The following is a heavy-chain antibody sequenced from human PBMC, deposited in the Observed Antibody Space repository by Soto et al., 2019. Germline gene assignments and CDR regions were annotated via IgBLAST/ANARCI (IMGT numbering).Heavy chain of an antibody. CDR2: IYKSATT. CDR3: ARGRYCLTGRCFPNWFDS. J-gene: IGHJ5*01. CDR1: GDSISNLDYF. Sequence: SETLSLTCSVSGDSISNLDYFWAWIRQPPGQALEYIGYIYKSATTYYNPSFESRVAISVDTSKSQFSLNVTSVTAADTAVYFCARGRYCLTGRCFPNWFDSWGQGTMVTVSS. V-gene: IGHV4-30-4*01. D-gene: IGHD7-27*01.